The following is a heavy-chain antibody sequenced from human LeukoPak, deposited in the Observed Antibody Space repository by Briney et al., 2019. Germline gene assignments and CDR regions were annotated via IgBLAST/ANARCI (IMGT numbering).Heavy chain of an antibody. CDR2: INHSGST. D-gene: IGHD6-19*01. V-gene: IGHV4-34*01. CDR3: ARGRGIAVY. J-gene: IGHJ4*02. Sequence: SETLSLTCAVYGGSFSGYYWSWIRQPPGKGLEWIGEINHSGSTNYNPSLKSRVTISVDTSKNQFSLKLSSVTAGDTAVYYCARGRGIAVYWGQGTLVTVSS. CDR1: GGSFSGYY.